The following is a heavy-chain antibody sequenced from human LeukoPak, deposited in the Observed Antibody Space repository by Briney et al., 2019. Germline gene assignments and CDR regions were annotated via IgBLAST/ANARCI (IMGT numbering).Heavy chain of an antibody. CDR2: IIPIFGTA. J-gene: IGHJ4*02. CDR3: ARDPSSGLYYFDY. V-gene: IGHV1-69*01. CDR1: GGTFSSYA. Sequence: GASVKLSCKASGGTFSSYAISWVRQAPGQGLEWMGGIIPIFGTANYAQKFQGRVTITADESTSTAYMELSSLRSEDTAVYYCARDPSSGLYYFDYWGQGTLVSVSS. D-gene: IGHD6-19*01.